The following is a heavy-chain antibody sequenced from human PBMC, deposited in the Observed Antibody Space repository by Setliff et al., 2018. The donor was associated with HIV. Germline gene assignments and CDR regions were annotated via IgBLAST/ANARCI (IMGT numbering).Heavy chain of an antibody. D-gene: IGHD6-6*01. V-gene: IGHV4-34*01. CDR3: ARGGRSLAAQTWFDP. CDR1: GGSFSDYY. J-gene: IGHJ5*02. CDR2: INHSGST. Sequence: SETLSLTCTVYGGSFSDYYWSWIRQPPGKGLEWIGEINHSGSTNYNPSLKSRVTISVDTSKNQFSLKLSSVTAADTAVYYCARGGRSLAAQTWFDPWGQGTLVTVSS.